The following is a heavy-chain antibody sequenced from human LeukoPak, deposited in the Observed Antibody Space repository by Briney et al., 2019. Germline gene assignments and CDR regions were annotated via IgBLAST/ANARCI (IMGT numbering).Heavy chain of an antibody. CDR1: GFSLSSYA. Sequence: GGSLRLSCAASGFSLSSYAMSWVRQAPGKGLEWVSAISGSGGSAYYADSVKGRFTISRDNSKNTLYLQMNSLRVEDTAMYYCARKDSGWYDYWGQGTLVTVSS. CDR2: ISGSGGSA. V-gene: IGHV3-23*01. J-gene: IGHJ4*02. D-gene: IGHD6-19*01. CDR3: ARKDSGWYDY.